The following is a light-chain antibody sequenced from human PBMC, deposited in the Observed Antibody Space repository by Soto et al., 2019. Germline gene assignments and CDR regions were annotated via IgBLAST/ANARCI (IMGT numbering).Light chain of an antibody. V-gene: IGLV2-14*01. CDR2: EVT. J-gene: IGLJ3*02. CDR1: STDIGGYNY. Sequence: QSALTQPASVSGSPGQSITISCAGTSTDIGGYNYVSWYQHHPGRAPKLMIYEVTNRPLGVSNRFSGSKSGNTASLTISGLRAEDEADYYCSSYSNSNTLWVFGGGTKLTVL. CDR3: SSYSNSNTLWV.